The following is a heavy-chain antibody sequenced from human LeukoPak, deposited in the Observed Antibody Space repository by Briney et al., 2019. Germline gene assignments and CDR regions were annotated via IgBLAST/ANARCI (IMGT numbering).Heavy chain of an antibody. J-gene: IGHJ4*02. V-gene: IGHV3-30-3*01. CDR1: GFSVRDYA. CDR2: MSYEETYK. Sequence: PGGSLRLSCAASGFSVRDYAMHWVRQAPGKGLEWVAVMSYEETYKNYAEAVKGRFTISRDDSKNSLYLQMNSLRAEDTAVYYCASCIAVAGTNWYFDYWGQGTLVTVSS. CDR3: ASCIAVAGTNWYFDY. D-gene: IGHD6-19*01.